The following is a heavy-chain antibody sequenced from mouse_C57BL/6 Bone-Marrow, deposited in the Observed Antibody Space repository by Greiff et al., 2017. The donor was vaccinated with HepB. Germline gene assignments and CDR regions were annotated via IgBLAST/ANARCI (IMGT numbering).Heavy chain of an antibody. CDR1: GFSLTSYG. CDR3: ARKVDYYGSSRDYYAMDY. Sequence: VQLQQPGPGLVQPSQSLSITCTVSGFSLTSYGVHWVRQSPGKGLEWLGVIWSGGSTDYNAAFISRLSISKDNSKSQVFFKMNSLQADDTAIYYCARKVDYYGSSRDYYAMDYWGQGTSVTVSS. D-gene: IGHD1-1*01. J-gene: IGHJ4*01. CDR2: IWSGGST. V-gene: IGHV2-2*01.